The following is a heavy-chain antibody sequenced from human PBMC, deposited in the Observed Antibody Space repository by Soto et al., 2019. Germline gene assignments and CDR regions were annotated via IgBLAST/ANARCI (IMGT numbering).Heavy chain of an antibody. CDR1: GFTFSNYG. Sequence: QVQLVESGGGVVQPGRSLRLSCVVSGFTFSNYGMHWVRQAPGKGLEWVAVISYDGSNKYYADSVNGRFTISRDNSKNTRYLQMNSLRVEDTAVYYCAKDLVAWSNYYYYGMDVWGQGTTVTVSS. CDR2: ISYDGSNK. D-gene: IGHD6-6*01. J-gene: IGHJ6*02. CDR3: AKDLVAWSNYYYYGMDV. V-gene: IGHV3-30*18.